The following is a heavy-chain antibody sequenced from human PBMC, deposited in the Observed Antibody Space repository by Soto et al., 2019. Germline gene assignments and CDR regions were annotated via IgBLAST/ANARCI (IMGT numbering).Heavy chain of an antibody. V-gene: IGHV4-61*01. CDR3: ARSGANIYRPLDY. J-gene: IGHJ4*02. Sequence: SETLSLTCTVSGGSVSSGSYYWSWIRQPPGKGLEWIGYIYYSGSTNYNPSLKSRVTISVDTSKNQFSLKLSSVTAADTAVYYCARSGANIYRPLDYWGQGTLVTVSS. CDR1: GGSVSSGSYY. CDR2: IYYSGST. D-gene: IGHD5-18*01.